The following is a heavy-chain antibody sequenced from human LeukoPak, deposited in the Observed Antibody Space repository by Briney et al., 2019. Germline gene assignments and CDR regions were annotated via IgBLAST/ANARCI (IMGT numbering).Heavy chain of an antibody. CDR1: GYTFTSYG. D-gene: IGHD5-12*01. Sequence: GASVEVSCKASGYTFTSYGISWVRQAPGQGLEWMGWINPNCGGTNYAQKFQGRVTMTRDTSISTAYMELSRLRSDDTAVYYCARSLGGYDPDYWGQGTLVTVSS. J-gene: IGHJ4*02. CDR3: ARSLGGYDPDY. V-gene: IGHV1-2*02. CDR2: INPNCGGT.